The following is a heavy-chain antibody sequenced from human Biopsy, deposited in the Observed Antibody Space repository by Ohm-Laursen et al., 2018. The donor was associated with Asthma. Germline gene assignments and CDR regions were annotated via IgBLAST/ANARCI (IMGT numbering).Heavy chain of an antibody. CDR2: VSHTGST. CDR1: GGSIRSHD. J-gene: IGHJ5*02. Sequence: SETLSLTCTVSGGSIRSHDWTWIQLPPGKGLEYIGDVSHTGSTNYNPSLKSRVTMSLDTSKNQFSLRLTSVTPADTAVYYCARLADCSGGACYSYGWFDPWGQGTRVTVSS. D-gene: IGHD2-15*01. CDR3: ARLADCSGGACYSYGWFDP. V-gene: IGHV4-59*11.